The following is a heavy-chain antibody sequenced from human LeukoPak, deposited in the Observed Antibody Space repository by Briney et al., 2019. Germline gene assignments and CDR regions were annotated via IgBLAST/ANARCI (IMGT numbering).Heavy chain of an antibody. CDR3: ARDKYGDQYYFDY. J-gene: IGHJ4*02. V-gene: IGHV3-21*01. Sequence: GGSLRPFCAASGFTFSSYRMNWVRQAPGKGLEWVSFISSSSSYIYYADSVKGRFTISRDNARNSLYLQMNSLRAEDTAVYYCARDKYGDQYYFDYGGQGTLVTVSS. CDR2: ISSSSSYI. CDR1: GFTFSSYR. D-gene: IGHD4-17*01.